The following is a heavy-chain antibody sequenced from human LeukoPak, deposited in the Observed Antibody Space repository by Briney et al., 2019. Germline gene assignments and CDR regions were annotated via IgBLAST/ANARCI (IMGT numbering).Heavy chain of an antibody. J-gene: IGHJ4*02. CDR2: IIPILGTV. CDR1: GGTFRSND. D-gene: IGHD2-15*01. V-gene: IGHV1-69*04. CDR3: ARGKGFVGHFDS. Sequence: SVKVSCKVSGGTFRSNDISWVRQAPGQGPEWMGRIIPILGTVEYAEKFQGRVTITADKSTSTVYMELGSLKSEDTALYYCARGKGFVGHFDSWGQGTLVTVSS.